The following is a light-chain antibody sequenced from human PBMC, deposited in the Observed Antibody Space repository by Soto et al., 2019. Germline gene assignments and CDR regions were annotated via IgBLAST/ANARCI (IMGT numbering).Light chain of an antibody. V-gene: IGKV1-39*01. Sequence: DIQVTQSPSSLSASAGDRVTITCRASQSISNHLNWYQQKPGKAPKLLIYAASSLQSGVPSRFSGSGSGTEFTLTINSLQSEDFAVYSCQHYDFWPWTFGQGTKVDI. J-gene: IGKJ1*01. CDR1: QSISNH. CDR2: AAS. CDR3: QHYDFWPWT.